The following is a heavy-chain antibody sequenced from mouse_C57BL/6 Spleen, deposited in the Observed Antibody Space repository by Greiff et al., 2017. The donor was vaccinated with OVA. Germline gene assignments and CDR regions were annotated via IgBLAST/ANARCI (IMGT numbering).Heavy chain of an antibody. CDR2: INPNNGGT. J-gene: IGHJ2*01. Sequence: EVQLQQSGPELVKPGASVKISCKASGYTFTDYYMDWVKQSHGKSLEWIGDINPNNGGTSYNQKFKGKATLTVDKSSSTAYMELRSLTSEDSAVYYCARENSGSSWYFDYWGQGTTLTVSS. CDR3: ARENSGSSWYFDY. D-gene: IGHD1-1*01. CDR1: GYTFTDYY. V-gene: IGHV1-26*01.